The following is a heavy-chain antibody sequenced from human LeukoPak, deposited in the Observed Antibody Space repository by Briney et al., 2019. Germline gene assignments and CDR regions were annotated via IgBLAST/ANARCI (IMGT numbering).Heavy chain of an antibody. CDR3: ARLGSSAAGTNYFDY. V-gene: IGHV3-23*01. CDR1: GFAFSSYA. J-gene: IGHJ4*02. CDR2: ISFSGGST. Sequence: GGSLRLSCAASGFAFSSYAMGWVRQAPGKGLEWVSTISFSGGSTYYVDSVKGRFTLSRDNSKNTLYLQMNRLRGDDTAVYYCARLGSSAAGTNYFDYWGQGTLVTVSS. D-gene: IGHD6-13*01.